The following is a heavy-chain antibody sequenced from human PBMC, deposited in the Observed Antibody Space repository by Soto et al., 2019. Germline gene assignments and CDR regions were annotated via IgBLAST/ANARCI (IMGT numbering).Heavy chain of an antibody. CDR3: ARERSRYDRSGYYRPDY. CDR2: IIPSLGTP. J-gene: IGHJ4*02. Sequence: SSVKVSCKASGDTFSSYAITWVRQAPGKGLEWMGGIIPSLGTPNYAQKFQGRVTITADKSTSTAYMELSSLRSEDTAVYYCARERSRYDRSGYYRPDYWGQGTLVTVSS. V-gene: IGHV1-69*10. D-gene: IGHD3-22*01. CDR1: GDTFSSYA.